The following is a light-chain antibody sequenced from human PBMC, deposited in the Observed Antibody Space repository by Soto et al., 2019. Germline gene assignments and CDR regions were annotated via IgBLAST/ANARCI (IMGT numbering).Light chain of an antibody. CDR3: SSYTSSSTLGV. V-gene: IGLV2-14*01. CDR1: SSDVGGYNY. Sequence: QSVLTQPVSVSGSPGQSITISCTGTSSDVGGYNYVSWYQQHPGKAPKLMIYEVSNRPSGVSNRFSGSKSGNTASLTISGLQAEDEADYYCSSYTSSSTLGVFGTGTKVTVL. J-gene: IGLJ1*01. CDR2: EVS.